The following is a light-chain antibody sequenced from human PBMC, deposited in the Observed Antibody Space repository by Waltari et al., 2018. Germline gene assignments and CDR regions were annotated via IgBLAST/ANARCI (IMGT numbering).Light chain of an antibody. V-gene: IGLV2-14*03. CDR1: SSDVGCYDF. CDR3: SSYTTSSVI. Sequence: QSALTQPASVSGSPGQSITISCTGTSSDVGCYDFVSWFQQHPGKAPILPICDATKRPSGVSKRFSGSKSGNTASLPISGLQAEDEANYYSSSYTTSSVIFGGGTKLTVL. J-gene: IGLJ2*01. CDR2: DAT.